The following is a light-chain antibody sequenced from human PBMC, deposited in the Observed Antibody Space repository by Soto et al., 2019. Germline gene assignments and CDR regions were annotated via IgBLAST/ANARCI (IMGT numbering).Light chain of an antibody. CDR1: QSFSSSY. J-gene: IGKJ1*01. CDR3: QRYGNSPQT. V-gene: IGKV3-20*01. CDR2: GAS. Sequence: IGLTQSPGTLSLSTGERATLSCRASQSFSSSYLAWYQQKPGQAPRLLIYGASSRAAGTPDRFSGSGSGTDFTLTISRLEAEDFAVYYCQRYGNSPQTFGQGTKVAIK.